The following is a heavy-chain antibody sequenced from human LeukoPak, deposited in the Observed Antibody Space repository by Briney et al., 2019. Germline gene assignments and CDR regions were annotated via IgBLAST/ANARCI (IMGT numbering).Heavy chain of an antibody. CDR1: GFTFSSDG. D-gene: IGHD1-26*01. Sequence: GGSLRLSCAASGFTFSSDGMHWVRQTPGKGLEWVAVISYDGSSKYYADSVEGRFTISRDNSKNTLYLQMNSLRTDDTAVYYCARYGVGATHFDYWGQGTLVTVSS. CDR2: ISYDGSSK. V-gene: IGHV3-30*03. J-gene: IGHJ4*02. CDR3: ARYGVGATHFDY.